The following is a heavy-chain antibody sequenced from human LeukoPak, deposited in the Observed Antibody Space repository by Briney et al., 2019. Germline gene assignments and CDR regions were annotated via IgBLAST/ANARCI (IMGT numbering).Heavy chain of an antibody. V-gene: IGHV3-30-3*01. CDR2: ISYDGGNK. Sequence: GGSLRLSCAASGFTFSSYVMHWVRQAPGKGLEWVGFISYDGGNKYHADSVKGRFTISRDNSKNTLYLLMNSLRVEDTAVYYCARGYGGNGGDWGQGTLVTVSS. D-gene: IGHD4-23*01. CDR1: GFTFSSYV. CDR3: ARGYGGNGGD. J-gene: IGHJ4*02.